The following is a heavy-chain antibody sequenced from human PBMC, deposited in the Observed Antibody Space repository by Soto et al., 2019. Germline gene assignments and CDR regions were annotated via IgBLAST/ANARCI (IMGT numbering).Heavy chain of an antibody. V-gene: IGHV5-51*01. CDR3: ARRDGYCSSGNCYAI. Sequence: PGESLKISCKGSGYIFTDHCIVWVRQMAGKGLEWMGIIYPGYSNTRYSPSFQGQVTISADMSISTAYLQWSSLKASDTAMYYCARRDGYCSSGNCYAIWGQGTMVTVSS. D-gene: IGHD2-15*01. CDR2: IYPGYSNT. J-gene: IGHJ3*02. CDR1: GYIFTDHC.